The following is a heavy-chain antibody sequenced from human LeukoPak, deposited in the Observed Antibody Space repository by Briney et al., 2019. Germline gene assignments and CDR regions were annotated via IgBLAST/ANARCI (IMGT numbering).Heavy chain of an antibody. Sequence: SEALSLTCTVSGGSISSYYWSWIRQPPGKGLEWIGYIYYSGSTNYNPSLKSRVTISVDTSKNQFSLKLSSVTAADTAVYYCARDEQWLAHWGQGTLVTVSS. V-gene: IGHV4-59*01. J-gene: IGHJ4*02. D-gene: IGHD6-19*01. CDR1: GGSISSYY. CDR3: ARDEQWLAH. CDR2: IYYSGST.